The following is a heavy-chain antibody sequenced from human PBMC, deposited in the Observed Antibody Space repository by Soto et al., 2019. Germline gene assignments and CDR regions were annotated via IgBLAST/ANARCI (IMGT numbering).Heavy chain of an antibody. J-gene: IGHJ4*02. D-gene: IGHD3-10*02. V-gene: IGHV3-30*03. Sequence: PGRSLRLYCVGSGSIFSNNVMHWVRQTPGKGLEWVAFMSYDGSDTFYADSVKGRFTISRDNSKNTLFLHMSNLRAEDTAMYYCTIVRVADSALDHWGQGTLVTVSS. CDR2: MSYDGSDT. CDR1: GSIFSNNV. CDR3: TIVRVADSALDH.